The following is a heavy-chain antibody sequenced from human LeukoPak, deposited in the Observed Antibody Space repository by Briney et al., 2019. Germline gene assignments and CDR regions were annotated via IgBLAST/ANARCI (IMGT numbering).Heavy chain of an antibody. V-gene: IGHV4-4*07. Sequence: SETLSLTCIVSGGSISSYYWSWIRQPAGKGLEWIGRIYTSGSTNYNPSLKSRVTMSVDTSKNQFSLKLSSVTAADTAVYYCARDGYCSSTSCYFAPWGQGTLVTVSS. CDR1: GGSISSYY. D-gene: IGHD2-2*03. J-gene: IGHJ5*02. CDR3: ARDGYCSSTSCYFAP. CDR2: IYTSGST.